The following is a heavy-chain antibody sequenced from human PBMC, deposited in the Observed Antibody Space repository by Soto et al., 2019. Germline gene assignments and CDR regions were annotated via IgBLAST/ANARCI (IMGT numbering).Heavy chain of an antibody. D-gene: IGHD3-9*01. J-gene: IGHJ4*02. CDR2: INGGGGTT. V-gene: IGHV3-23*01. CDR1: GFSFSGYT. CDR3: AKDRHPDGIWTFDY. Sequence: PGGSLRLSCAASGFSFSGYTMNWVRQAQGKGLEWISGINGGGGTTYYADSVKGRFTISRDDSKNILYLQMNSPRAEDTAIYYCAKDRHPDGIWTFDYWGRGTLVTGSS.